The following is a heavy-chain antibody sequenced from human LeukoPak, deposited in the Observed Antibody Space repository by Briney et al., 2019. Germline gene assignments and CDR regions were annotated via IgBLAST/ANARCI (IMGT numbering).Heavy chain of an antibody. D-gene: IGHD4-11*01. Sequence: GGSLRLSCAASGFTFSSHAMSWVRQAPGKGLEWVSGISGSGGSTYYADSVKGRFTISRDNSKNMLYLQMNSLRAEDTAVYYCAKDRCSVTTCAFDIWGQGTMVTVSS. CDR1: GFTFSSHA. J-gene: IGHJ3*02. CDR3: AKDRCSVTTCAFDI. V-gene: IGHV3-23*01. CDR2: ISGSGGST.